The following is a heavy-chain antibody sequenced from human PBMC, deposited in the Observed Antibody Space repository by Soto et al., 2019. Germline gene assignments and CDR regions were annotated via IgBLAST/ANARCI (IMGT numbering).Heavy chain of an antibody. CDR3: AAARPYFDY. CDR1: GGSFSGYY. V-gene: IGHV4-34*01. CDR2: INHSGST. Sequence: SETLSLTCAVYGGSFSGYYWSWIRQPPGKGLEWIGEINHSGSTNYNPSLKSRVTISVDTSKNQFSLKLSSVTAADTAVYYCAAARPYFDYWGQGTLVTVSS. D-gene: IGHD6-6*01. J-gene: IGHJ4*02.